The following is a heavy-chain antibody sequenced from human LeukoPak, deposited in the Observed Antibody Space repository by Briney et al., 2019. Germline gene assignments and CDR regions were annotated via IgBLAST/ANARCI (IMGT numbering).Heavy chain of an antibody. CDR3: ARGMYYYDSSGYYLGYFDY. Sequence: GGSLRLSCAASGFTFSSYGMHWVRQAPGKGLEWVAVISYDGSNKYYADSVKGRFTISRDNSKNTLYLQMNSLRTEDTAVYYCARGMYYYDSSGYYLGYFDYWGQGTLVTVSS. V-gene: IGHV3-30*03. D-gene: IGHD3-22*01. CDR2: ISYDGSNK. J-gene: IGHJ4*02. CDR1: GFTFSSYG.